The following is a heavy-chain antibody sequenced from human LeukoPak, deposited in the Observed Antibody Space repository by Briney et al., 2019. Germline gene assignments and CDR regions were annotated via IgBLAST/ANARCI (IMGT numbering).Heavy chain of an antibody. CDR3: ARDSGGWGSGTWGAFDI. CDR2: IWYDGSNK. V-gene: IGHV3-33*01. D-gene: IGHD3-10*01. Sequence: GRSLRLSCAASGFTFSSYGMHWVRQAPGKGLEWVAVIWYDGSNKYYADSVKGRFTISRDYSKNTLYLQMNSLRAEDTAVYYCARDSGGWGSGTWGAFDIWGQGTMVTVSS. CDR1: GFTFSSYG. J-gene: IGHJ3*02.